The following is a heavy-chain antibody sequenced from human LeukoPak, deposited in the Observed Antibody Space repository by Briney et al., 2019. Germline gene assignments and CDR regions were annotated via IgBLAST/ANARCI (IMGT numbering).Heavy chain of an antibody. D-gene: IGHD3-16*02. CDR3: AKDLGYYDNIWRSNRYGLSDY. CDR2: ISGSGGSV. J-gene: IGHJ4*02. CDR1: GFTFSSYA. Sequence: PGGSLRLSCAASGFTFSSYAMSWVRQAPGKGLEWVSVISGSGGSVYYADSVQGRFTISRDNAKNTLILQMNSLRAEDTAVYYCAKDLGYYDNIWRSNRYGLSDYWGQGTLVTVSS. V-gene: IGHV3-23*01.